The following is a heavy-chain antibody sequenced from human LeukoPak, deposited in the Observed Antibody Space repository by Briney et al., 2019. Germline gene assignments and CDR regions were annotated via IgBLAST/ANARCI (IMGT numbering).Heavy chain of an antibody. V-gene: IGHV3-7*01. J-gene: IGHJ4*02. CDR2: IKQDGNEK. CDR1: GFSFSSYW. Sequence: GGSLRLSCTASGFSFSSYWMSWVRQAPGKGLEWVANIKQDGNEKYHLDSVKGRFTISRDNAKNSLYLQMNSLRAEDTAVYYYARDLKQGVRVRQYYFGYWGQGTLVTVSS. CDR3: ARDLKQGVRVRQYYFGY. D-gene: IGHD3-10*01.